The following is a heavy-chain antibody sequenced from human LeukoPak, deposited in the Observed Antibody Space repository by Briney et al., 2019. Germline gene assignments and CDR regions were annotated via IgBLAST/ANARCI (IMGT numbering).Heavy chain of an antibody. CDR1: GFAFSTAW. CDR3: TTSPWLVPFDY. J-gene: IGHJ4*02. Sequence: GGSLRLSSAASGFAFSTAWMSWVRQAPGKGLERVGRIKSKTDGGTTDYAAPVKGRFTISRDDPKNTLYLQMNSLKTEDTAVYYCTTSPWLVPFDYWGQGTLVTVSS. D-gene: IGHD6-19*01. V-gene: IGHV3-15*01. CDR2: IKSKTDGGTT.